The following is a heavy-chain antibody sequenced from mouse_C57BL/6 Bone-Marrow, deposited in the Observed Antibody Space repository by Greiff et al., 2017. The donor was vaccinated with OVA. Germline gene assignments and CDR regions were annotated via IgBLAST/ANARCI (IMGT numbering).Heavy chain of an antibody. V-gene: IGHV1-7*01. D-gene: IGHD1-1*01. Sequence: VQLQQSGAELAKPGASVKLSCKASGYTFTSYWMHWVKQRPGQGLEWIGYITPSSGYTKYNQKFKDKATLTADKSSSTAYMQLSSLTYEDSAVYYCARSYYPYYYAMDYWGQGTSVTVSS. J-gene: IGHJ4*01. CDR3: ARSYYPYYYAMDY. CDR1: GYTFTSYW. CDR2: ITPSSGYT.